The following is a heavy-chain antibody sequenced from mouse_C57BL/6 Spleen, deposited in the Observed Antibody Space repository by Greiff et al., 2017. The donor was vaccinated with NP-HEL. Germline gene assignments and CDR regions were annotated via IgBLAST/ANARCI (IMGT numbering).Heavy chain of an antibody. CDR1: GYTFTSYW. Sequence: VQLQQPGAELVKPGASVKLSCKASGYTFTSYWMHWVKQRPGRGLEWIGRIDPNSGGTKYNEKFKSKATLTVDKPSSTAYMPLSSLTSEDSAVYYCARPHATADYWYFDVWGTGTTVTVSS. CDR3: ARPHATADYWYFDV. CDR2: IDPNSGGT. J-gene: IGHJ1*03. V-gene: IGHV1-72*01. D-gene: IGHD1-2*01.